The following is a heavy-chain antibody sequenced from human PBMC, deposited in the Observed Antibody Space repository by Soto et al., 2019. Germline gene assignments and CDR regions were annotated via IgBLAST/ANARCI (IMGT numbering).Heavy chain of an antibody. CDR2: ISYDGGNK. Sequence: PGGSLRLSCASSGFTFSSYAMHWVRQAPGKGLEWVAVISYDGGNKYYADSVKGRFTISRDNSKNTLYLQMNSLRAEDTAVYYCARNSYSSGWYGVFDYWGQGTLVTVSS. V-gene: IGHV3-30-3*01. CDR1: GFTFSSYA. D-gene: IGHD6-19*01. CDR3: ARNSYSSGWYGVFDY. J-gene: IGHJ4*02.